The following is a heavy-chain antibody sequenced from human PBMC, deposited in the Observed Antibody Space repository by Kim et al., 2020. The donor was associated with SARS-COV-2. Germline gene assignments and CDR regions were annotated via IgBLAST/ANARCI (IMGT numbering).Heavy chain of an antibody. J-gene: IGHJ3*02. CDR3: TRIPATTLAFWDAFDI. Sequence: SVKSRFTISRDDSKNTAYLEMSGLKTEDTALYYCTRIPATTLAFWDAFDIWGQGTMVTVSS. D-gene: IGHD1-1*01. V-gene: IGHV3-73*01.